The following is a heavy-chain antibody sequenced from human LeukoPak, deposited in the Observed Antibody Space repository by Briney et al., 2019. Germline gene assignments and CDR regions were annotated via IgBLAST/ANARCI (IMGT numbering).Heavy chain of an antibody. V-gene: IGHV4-4*02. J-gene: IGHJ4*02. CDR2: IYHSGTS. CDR1: GGSISSNNW. CDR3: VRDMGSSTSKD. D-gene: IGHD2-2*01. Sequence: AETLSLTCTVSGGSISSNNWWNWVREPPGKGLEWIGEIYHSGTSNYNPSLKSRVTISLDRSKNQFSLSLNSVTAADTAVYYCVRDMGSSTSKDWGQGTLVTVSS.